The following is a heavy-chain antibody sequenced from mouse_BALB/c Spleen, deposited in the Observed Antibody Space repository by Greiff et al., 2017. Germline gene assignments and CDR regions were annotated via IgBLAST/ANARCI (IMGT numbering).Heavy chain of an antibody. CDR2: ISYSGST. J-gene: IGHJ2*01. V-gene: IGHV3-2*02. D-gene: IGHD3-2*01. Sequence: EVQLQQSGPGLVKPSQSLSLTCTVTCYSITSDYAGNWIRQFPGNKLEWMGYISYSGSTSYNPSLKSRISITRDTSKNQFFLQLNSVTTEDTATYYCARWETARVGDFDYWGQGTTLTVSS. CDR1: CYSITSDYA. CDR3: ARWETARVGDFDY.